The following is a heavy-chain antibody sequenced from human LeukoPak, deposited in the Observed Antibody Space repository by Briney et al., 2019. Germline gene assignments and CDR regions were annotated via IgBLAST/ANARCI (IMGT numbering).Heavy chain of an antibody. CDR3: ARDPRGPTGYDHSGRDSFDY. D-gene: IGHD3-22*01. CDR1: GFTFDDYT. V-gene: IGHV3-43*01. CDR2: ISWDGDNT. Sequence: GGSLRLSCAASGFTFDDYTMHWVRQAPGKGLKWVSLISWDGDNTYYADSVKGRFTISRDNAKNSLYLQMNSLRAEDTAVYYCARDPRGPTGYDHSGRDSFDYWGQGTLVTVSS. J-gene: IGHJ4*02.